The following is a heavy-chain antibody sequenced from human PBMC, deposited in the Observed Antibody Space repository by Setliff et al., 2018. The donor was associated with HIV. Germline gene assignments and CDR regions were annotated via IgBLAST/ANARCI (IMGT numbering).Heavy chain of an antibody. D-gene: IGHD6-13*01. V-gene: IGHV1-18*01. CDR3: ARFSSSWPYYFDY. CDR2: ITADNGNT. Sequence: ASVKVSCKASGYTFTNYGITWVRQAPGQGLEWMGWITADNGNTNYAQRFKGRVTTTSDTSTSTAYMELRSLRSDDTAVYYCARFSSSWPYYFDYWGQGMLVTVSS. CDR1: GYTFTNYG. J-gene: IGHJ4*02.